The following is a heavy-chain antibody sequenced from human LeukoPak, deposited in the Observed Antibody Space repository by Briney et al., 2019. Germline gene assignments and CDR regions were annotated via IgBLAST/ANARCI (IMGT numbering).Heavy chain of an antibody. Sequence: GGSLRLSCAASGFTFSSYGMHWVRQAPGKGLEWVAVISYDGSNKYYADSVKGRFTISRDNSKNTLYLQMNSLRAEDTAVYYCAKDYGDYQFRPWVAFDIWGQGTMVTVSS. V-gene: IGHV3-30*18. CDR1: GFTFSSYG. CDR2: ISYDGSNK. J-gene: IGHJ3*02. D-gene: IGHD4-17*01. CDR3: AKDYGDYQFRPWVAFDI.